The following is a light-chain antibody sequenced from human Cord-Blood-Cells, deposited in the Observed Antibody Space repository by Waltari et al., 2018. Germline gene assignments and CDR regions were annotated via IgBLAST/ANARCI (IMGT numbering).Light chain of an antibody. V-gene: IGKV1-39*01. J-gene: IGKJ2*01. CDR2: AAS. Sequence: DIQMTQYHSSLSASVGDRVTITCRASQRISSYLNWYQQKPGKAPKLLIYAASSFQSGVPSRFSGSGSGTDFTLTISSLQPEDFATYYCQQSYSTPYTFGQGTKLEIK. CDR3: QQSYSTPYT. CDR1: QRISSY.